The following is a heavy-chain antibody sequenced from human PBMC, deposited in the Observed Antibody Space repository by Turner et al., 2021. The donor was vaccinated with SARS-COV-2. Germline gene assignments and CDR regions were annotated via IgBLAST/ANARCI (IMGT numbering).Heavy chain of an antibody. J-gene: IGHJ5*02. D-gene: IGHD6-13*01. CDR1: GGPFSSYA. CDR3: ASLYQGIAAAVISWFDP. V-gene: IGHV1-69*04. Sequence: HVQLVHCGTEGLKPGSSGTLCCKPSGGPFSSYAISWVRQAPGQGHEWMGRIIPILGIANYAQKFQCRVTITADKSTTTAYMELSSLRSEDTAVYYCASLYQGIAAAVISWFDPWGQGTLVTVSS. CDR2: IIPILGIA.